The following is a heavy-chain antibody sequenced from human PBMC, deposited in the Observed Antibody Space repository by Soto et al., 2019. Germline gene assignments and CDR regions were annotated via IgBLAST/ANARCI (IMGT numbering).Heavy chain of an antibody. J-gene: IGHJ6*03. CDR1: GGSISSYY. CDR3: ARHQTPVFWSGLDYHYYSYYMAV. Sequence: PSETLSLTCTVSGGSISSYYWSWIRQPPGKGLEWIGYIYYSGSTNYNPSLKSRVTISVDTSKNQFSLKLSSVTAADTAVCYCARHQTPVFWSGLDYHYYSYYMAVWVKGTTVTVSS. D-gene: IGHD3-3*01. V-gene: IGHV4-59*08. CDR2: IYYSGST.